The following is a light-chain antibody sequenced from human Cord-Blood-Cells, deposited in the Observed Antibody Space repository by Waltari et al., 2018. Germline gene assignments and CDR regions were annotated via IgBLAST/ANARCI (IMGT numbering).Light chain of an antibody. CDR1: SSDVGGYNY. V-gene: IGLV2-8*01. CDR3: SSYAGSNNRV. Sequence: QSALTQPPSAPGPPGRSVTIPCPGPSSDVGGYNYVPWYQQHPGKAPKLMIYEVSKRPSGVPDRFSGSKSGNTASLTVSGLQAEDEADYYCSSYAGSNNRVFGGGTKLTVL. J-gene: IGLJ3*02. CDR2: EVS.